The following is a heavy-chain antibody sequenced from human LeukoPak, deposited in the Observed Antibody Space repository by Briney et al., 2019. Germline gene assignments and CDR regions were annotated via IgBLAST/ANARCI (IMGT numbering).Heavy chain of an antibody. CDR3: ARAPGYSLEEWYFDY. Sequence: GGSLRLSCAASGFTFSSYAMSWVRQAPGKGREWVAVISYDGSNKYYADSVKGRFTISRDNSKNTLYLQMNSLRAEDTAVYYCARAPGYSLEEWYFDYWGQGTLVTVSS. J-gene: IGHJ4*02. CDR2: ISYDGSNK. D-gene: IGHD5-18*01. V-gene: IGHV3-30*04. CDR1: GFTFSSYA.